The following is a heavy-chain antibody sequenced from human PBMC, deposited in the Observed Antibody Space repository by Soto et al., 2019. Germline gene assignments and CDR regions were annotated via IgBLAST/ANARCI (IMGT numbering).Heavy chain of an antibody. CDR2: IYYSGST. V-gene: IGHV4-59*08. D-gene: IGHD2-15*01. Sequence: PQTLSLTCTASGGSISRYYWSWIRQPPGKGLEWIGYIYYSGSTNYNPSLKIRVTISVDTSKNQFSLNLSFVTDADTAVYFCATMGTPATGLYFFDYWGQGSLVTVSS. CDR3: ATMGTPATGLYFFDY. CDR1: GGSISRYY. J-gene: IGHJ4*02.